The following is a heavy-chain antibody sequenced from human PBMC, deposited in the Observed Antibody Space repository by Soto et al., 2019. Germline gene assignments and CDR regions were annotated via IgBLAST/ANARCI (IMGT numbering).Heavy chain of an antibody. Sequence: QVQLVQSGAEVKKPGASVKISCKASGYTFTRYTMNWVRQAPGQRLEWMGWINPDNGNTKSSQKFQDRVIITRDTSASTAYMDLSSLRSEDTAVYYCARGIATGQLDPWGQEPWSPSPQ. CDR3: ARGIATGQLDP. CDR1: GYTFTRYT. V-gene: IGHV1-3*01. J-gene: IGHJ5*02. D-gene: IGHD2-15*01. CDR2: INPDNGNT.